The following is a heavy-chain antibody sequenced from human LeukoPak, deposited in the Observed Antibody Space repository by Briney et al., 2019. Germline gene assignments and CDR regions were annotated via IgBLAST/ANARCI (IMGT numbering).Heavy chain of an antibody. V-gene: IGHV4-4*07. CDR2: IYSSGST. D-gene: IGHD6-13*01. Sequence: SETLSLTCTVSGGSISSYYWSWIRQPAGKGLEWIGRIYSSGSTNYNPSLKSRVTMSVDTSKNQFSLKLSSVTAADTAVYYCAHVGKAAAGSGLNFQHWGQGTLVTVSS. CDR1: GGSISSYY. J-gene: IGHJ1*01. CDR3: AHVGKAAAGSGLNFQH.